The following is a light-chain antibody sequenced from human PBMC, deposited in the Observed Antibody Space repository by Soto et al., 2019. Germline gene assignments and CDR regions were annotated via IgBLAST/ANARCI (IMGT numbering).Light chain of an antibody. CDR2: DTS. CDR3: QQRSNWRIT. CDR1: QSVSSS. J-gene: IGKJ5*01. Sequence: DIVLTQSPATLSLSPGDSATLSCRASQSVSSSLAWYQQKPGQAPRLLISDTSNRATGIPARFSGSGSGTDLTLTISSLEPEDFAVYYCQQRSNWRITFGQGTRLEI. V-gene: IGKV3-11*01.